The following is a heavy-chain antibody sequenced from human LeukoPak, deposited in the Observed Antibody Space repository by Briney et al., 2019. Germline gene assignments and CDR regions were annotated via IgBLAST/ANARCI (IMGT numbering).Heavy chain of an antibody. J-gene: IGHJ5*02. D-gene: IGHD3-22*01. CDR1: GGSISSGDYY. CDR2: IYYSGST. CDR3: ARLSSGYYSSWFDP. Sequence: SQTLSLTCTVSGGSISSGDYYWSWIRQPPGKGLEWIGYIYYSGSTYYNPSLKSRVTISVDTSKNQFSLKLSSVTAADTAVYYCARLSSGYYSSWFDPWGQGTLVTVSS. V-gene: IGHV4-30-4*08.